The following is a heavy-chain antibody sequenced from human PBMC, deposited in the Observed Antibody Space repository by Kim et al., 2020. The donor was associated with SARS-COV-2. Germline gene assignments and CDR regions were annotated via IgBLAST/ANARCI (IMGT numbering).Heavy chain of an antibody. CDR2: IKSKTDGGTT. J-gene: IGHJ6*03. CDR1: GFTFSNAS. Sequence: GGSLRLSCAASGFTFSNASMSWVRQAPGKGLEWVGRIKSKTDGGTTDYAAPVKGSFTISSDDSKNTLYLQMNSLKTEDTAVYYCTTDRGDTLYYYYMDVWGKGTTVTVSS. CDR3: TTDRGDTLYYYYMDV. D-gene: IGHD3-10*01. V-gene: IGHV3-15*01.